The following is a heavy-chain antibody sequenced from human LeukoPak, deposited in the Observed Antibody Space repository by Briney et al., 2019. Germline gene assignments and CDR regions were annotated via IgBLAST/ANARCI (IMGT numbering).Heavy chain of an antibody. CDR3: VQDLGATVTTFVS. Sequence: GGSLRLSCAASGFTFNYYVMSWVRQAPGKGLEWVSGFSASGGSRYYADSVKGRFTISRDKSKNTLFLQMNSQRAEDTAVYYCVQDLGATVTTFVSWGQGTLVTVSS. CDR1: GFTFNYYV. J-gene: IGHJ5*02. CDR2: FSASGGSR. V-gene: IGHV3-23*01. D-gene: IGHD4-17*01.